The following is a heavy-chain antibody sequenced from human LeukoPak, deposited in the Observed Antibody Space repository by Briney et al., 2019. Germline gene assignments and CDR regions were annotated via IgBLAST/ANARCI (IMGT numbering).Heavy chain of an antibody. J-gene: IGHJ4*02. CDR1: GFTFSSYA. CDR2: ISSNGGST. D-gene: IGHD2-2*01. V-gene: IGHV3-64*01. Sequence: PGGSLRLSCAASGFTFSSYAMHWVRQAPGKGLEYVSAISSNGGSTYYANSVKGRFTISRDNSKNTLYLQMGSLRAEDMAVYYCARGVPADYWGQGTLVTVSS. CDR3: ARGVPADY.